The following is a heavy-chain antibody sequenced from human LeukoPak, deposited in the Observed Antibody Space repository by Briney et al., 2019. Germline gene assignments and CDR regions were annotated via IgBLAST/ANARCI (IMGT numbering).Heavy chain of an antibody. D-gene: IGHD3-22*01. CDR3: AKDARGYHRPIDH. CDR1: GFTFNDFA. Sequence: QPGGSLRLSCATSGFTFNDFAMNWVRQAPGKGLEWVSGIGGGGTNTDYAESVKGRFTISRDNSKNTLTLQMSSLRPDDTAVYFCAKDARGYHRPIDHWGQGILVTISS. V-gene: IGHV3-23*01. J-gene: IGHJ4*02. CDR2: IGGGGTNT.